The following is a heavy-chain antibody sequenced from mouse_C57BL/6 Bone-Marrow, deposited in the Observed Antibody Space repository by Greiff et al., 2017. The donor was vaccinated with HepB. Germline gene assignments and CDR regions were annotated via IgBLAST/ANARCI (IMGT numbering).Heavy chain of an antibody. V-gene: IGHV14-4*01. CDR2: IDPENGDT. CDR3: TTDYGRSYGYFDV. D-gene: IGHD1-1*01. J-gene: IGHJ1*03. CDR1: GFNIKDYY. Sequence: EVKLMESGAELVRPGASVKLSCTASGFNIKDYYMHWVKQRPEQGLEWIGWIDPENGDTEYASKFQGKATITADTSSNTAYLQLSSLTSEDTAVYYCTTDYGRSYGYFDVWGTGTTVTVSA.